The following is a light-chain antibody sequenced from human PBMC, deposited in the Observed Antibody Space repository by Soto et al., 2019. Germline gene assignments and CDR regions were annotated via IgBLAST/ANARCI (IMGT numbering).Light chain of an antibody. CDR3: QQYNSYWT. J-gene: IGKJ1*01. CDR1: QSISSW. V-gene: IGKV1-5*03. Sequence: DIQMTQSPSTLSASVGDRVTITCRASQSISSWLAWYQQKPGKAPKLLIYKASSLESGVPSRFSCSGSGTEFTLTISRLQPDDFATYYCQQYNSYWTFGERTQLEIK. CDR2: KAS.